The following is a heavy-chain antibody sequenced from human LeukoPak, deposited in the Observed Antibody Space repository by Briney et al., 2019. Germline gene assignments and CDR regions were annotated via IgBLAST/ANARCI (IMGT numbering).Heavy chain of an antibody. D-gene: IGHD2-15*01. CDR2: IYHSGST. V-gene: IGHV4-4*02. CDR1: GGSISSSNW. J-gene: IGHJ3*02. Sequence: SETLSLTCAVSGGSISSSNWWSWVRQPPGKGLEWIGEIYHSGSTNYNPSLKSRVTISVDKSKNQFSLKLSSMTAADTAVYYCARHGGTYSLGAFDIWGQGTMVTVSS. CDR3: ARHGGTYSLGAFDI.